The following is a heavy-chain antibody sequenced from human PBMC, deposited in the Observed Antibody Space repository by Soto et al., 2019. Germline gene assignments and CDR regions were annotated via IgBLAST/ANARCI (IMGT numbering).Heavy chain of an antibody. CDR1: GFTFSIFA. Sequence: LRLSCTPSGFTFSIFAMGWVRQAPGKGLEWVSAIGGSGDSRYYADSVKGRFTIFRDNSKNTLYLQMNSLRAEDTAVYYCAKTAEEVAGTVYGHWGQGTLVTVSS. V-gene: IGHV3-23*01. J-gene: IGHJ4*02. CDR3: AKTAEEVAGTVYGH. D-gene: IGHD6-19*01. CDR2: IGGSGDSR.